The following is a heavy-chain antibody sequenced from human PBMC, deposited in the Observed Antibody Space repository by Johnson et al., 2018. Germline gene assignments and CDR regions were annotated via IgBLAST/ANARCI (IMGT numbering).Heavy chain of an antibody. CDR1: GFTFGISA. D-gene: IGHD5-18*01. V-gene: IGHV3-49*03. CDR3: TRGVDTSMGPNAFDI. Sequence: EVQLLESGGGLVEPGRSLRLSCTASGFTFGISAMGWFRQAPGKGLEWVSFIRSKTYGGTRECAASVKGRFTIPRDDSKSIVYLQMNSLKTEDTALYYCTRGVDTSMGPNAFDIWGQGTMVTVSS. J-gene: IGHJ3*02. CDR2: IRSKTYGGTR.